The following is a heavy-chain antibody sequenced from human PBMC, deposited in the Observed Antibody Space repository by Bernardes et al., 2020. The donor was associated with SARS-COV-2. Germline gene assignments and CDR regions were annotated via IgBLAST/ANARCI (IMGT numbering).Heavy chain of an antibody. Sequence: SETLSLTCTVSGGSISNSPYYWNWIRQPPGKGLEWIGSIYYSGTTSYNPSLKSRITISVDTSKNQFSLKLTSVTAADTAVYYCATVFCSTTSCYNPSDPYYYYYGLDVWGQGTTVTVSS. CDR1: GGSISNSPYY. D-gene: IGHD2-2*01. CDR3: ATVFCSTTSCYNPSDPYYYYYGLDV. V-gene: IGHV4-39*01. CDR2: IYYSGTT. J-gene: IGHJ6*02.